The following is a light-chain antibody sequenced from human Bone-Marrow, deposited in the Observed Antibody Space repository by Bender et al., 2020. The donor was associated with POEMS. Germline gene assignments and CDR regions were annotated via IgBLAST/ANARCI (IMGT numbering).Light chain of an antibody. CDR3: SSYAGTNNKL. J-gene: IGLJ3*02. V-gene: IGLV2-8*01. CDR1: SSDVGGYNY. CDR2: EVS. Sequence: QSALTQPPSASGSPGHSVTISCTGTSSDVGGYNYVFWYQQHPGKAPKLMIYEVSKRPSGVPDRFSGSKSGNTASLTVSGLQADDEAHYYCSSYAGTNNKLFGGGTKLTVL.